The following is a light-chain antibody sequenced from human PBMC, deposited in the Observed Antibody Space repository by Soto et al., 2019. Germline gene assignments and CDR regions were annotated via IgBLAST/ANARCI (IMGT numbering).Light chain of an antibody. J-gene: IGKJ1*01. CDR1: QSISGK. Sequence: QSPTTVSGSIGDRATNSCRASQSISGKLAWYQQKPGQAPKLLMFRTSSRDSGFPPRFSGSGSGTDFTFTISRLEPEDFAPYYSHQYASSPWRFGHVTMVDVK. V-gene: IGKV3-15*01. CDR3: HQYASSPWR. CDR2: RTS.